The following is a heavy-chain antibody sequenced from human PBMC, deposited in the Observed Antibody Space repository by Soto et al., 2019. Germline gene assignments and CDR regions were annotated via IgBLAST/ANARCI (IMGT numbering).Heavy chain of an antibody. Sequence: SQTLSLTCAISGDSVSSNSAAWNWIRQSPSRGLEWLGRTYYRSKWYNDYAVSVKSRITINPDTSKNQFSLQLTSLTAADTAVYFCARQLRGYDFSTGYFPGPNFDYWGQGTLVTVSS. D-gene: IGHD3-3*01. J-gene: IGHJ4*02. CDR1: GDSVSSNSAA. CDR2: TYYRSKWYN. V-gene: IGHV6-1*01. CDR3: ARQLRGYDFSTGYFPGPNFDY.